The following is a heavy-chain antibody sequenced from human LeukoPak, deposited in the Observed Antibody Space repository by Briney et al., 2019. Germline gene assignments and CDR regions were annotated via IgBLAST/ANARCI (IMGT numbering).Heavy chain of an antibody. CDR2: ISHSGSI. D-gene: IGHD6-13*01. Sequence: SGTLSLTCAVSGGSSSSSHWWSWVRQPPGKGLEWIGEISHSGSINYIPSLKSRVTISVDKSNNQFSLKLSSVTAADMAVYYCARGVAAAGYYYGMDVWGQGTTVTVSS. CDR3: ARGVAAAGYYYGMDV. J-gene: IGHJ6*02. CDR1: GGSSSSSHW. V-gene: IGHV4-4*02.